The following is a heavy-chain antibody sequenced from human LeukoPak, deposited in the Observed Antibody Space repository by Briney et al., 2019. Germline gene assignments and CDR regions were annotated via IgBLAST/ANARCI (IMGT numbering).Heavy chain of an antibody. CDR1: GGSISSGGYY. Sequence: ETLSLTCTVSGGSISSGGYYWSWIRQAPGKGLEWVSAISGSGGNTYYADSVKVRFTISRDNSKNPLFLQMNSLRAEDTAVYYCAKETGYTGSYNADYWGQGTLVTVSS. CDR3: AKETGYTGSYNADY. J-gene: IGHJ4*02. CDR2: ISGSGGNT. V-gene: IGHV3-23*01. D-gene: IGHD1-26*01.